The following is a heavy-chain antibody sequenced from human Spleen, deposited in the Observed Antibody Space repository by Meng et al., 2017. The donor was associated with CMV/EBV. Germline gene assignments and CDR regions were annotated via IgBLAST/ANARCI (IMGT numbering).Heavy chain of an antibody. CDR3: ARALDHDYHDYYFDH. D-gene: IGHD4-17*01. CDR1: GFIVSSDN. Sequence: GESLKISCAASGFIVSSDNMNWVRQSPGKGLEWVSILYIDGGTSYAASVKGRFTITRDISKNTLNLQMNNLRDEDTAIYYCARALDHDYHDYYFDHWGQGALVTVSS. J-gene: IGHJ4*02. V-gene: IGHV3-53*01. CDR2: LYIDGGT.